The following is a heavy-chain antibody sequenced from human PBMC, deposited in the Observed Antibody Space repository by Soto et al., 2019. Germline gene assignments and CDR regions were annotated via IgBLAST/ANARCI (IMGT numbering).Heavy chain of an antibody. CDR1: GGSISSGGYY. Sequence: PSETLSLTCTVSGGSISSGGYYWSWIRQHPGKGLEWIGYIYYSGSTYYNPSLKSRVTISVDTSKNQFSLKLSSVTAADTAVYYCARYFGVAAAGPFDYWGQGTLVTVSS. CDR3: ARYFGVAAAGPFDY. CDR2: IYYSGST. D-gene: IGHD6-13*01. J-gene: IGHJ4*02. V-gene: IGHV4-31*03.